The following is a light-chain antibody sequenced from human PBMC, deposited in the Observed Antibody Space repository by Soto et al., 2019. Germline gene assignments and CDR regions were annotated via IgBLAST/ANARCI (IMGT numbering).Light chain of an antibody. V-gene: IGKV3-15*01. Sequence: EIVLTQSPGTLSLSPGGRATLSCRASQSLRSSLAWYQQKPGQAPRLLIYGASTRATGIPARFSGSGSGTEFTLTISSLQSEDFAVYYCQQYNNWPRTFGQGTKVDIK. CDR2: GAS. J-gene: IGKJ1*01. CDR3: QQYNNWPRT. CDR1: QSLRSS.